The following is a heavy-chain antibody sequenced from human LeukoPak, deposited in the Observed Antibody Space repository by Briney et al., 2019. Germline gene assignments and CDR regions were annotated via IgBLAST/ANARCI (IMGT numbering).Heavy chain of an antibody. J-gene: IGHJ4*02. D-gene: IGHD3-16*02. V-gene: IGHV3-48*03. CDR1: GFTFSSYE. Sequence: GGSLRLSCAASGFTFSSYEMNWVRQAPGKGLEWVSYISSSGSTIYYADSVKGRFTISRDNAKNSLYLQMNSLRAEDTAVYYCARDSSVWGSYRSGLSCWGQGTLVTVSS. CDR3: ARDSSVWGSYRSGLSC. CDR2: ISSSGSTI.